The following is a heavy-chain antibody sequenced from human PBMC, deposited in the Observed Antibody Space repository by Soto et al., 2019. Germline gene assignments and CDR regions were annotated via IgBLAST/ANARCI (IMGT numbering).Heavy chain of an antibody. D-gene: IGHD3-10*01. CDR2: IYHSGTT. Sequence: SETLSLTCAVSGGSISAAGYSWSWIRQPPGGGLEWIGYIYHSGTTYYNPSLKTRLTMSLDRSNNQFSLTLNSVTAADTAVYYCARAQFYSGSGNHNNLMFDPWGHATQVTVSS. J-gene: IGHJ5*02. V-gene: IGHV4-30-2*01. CDR1: GGSISAAGYS. CDR3: ARAQFYSGSGNHNNLMFDP.